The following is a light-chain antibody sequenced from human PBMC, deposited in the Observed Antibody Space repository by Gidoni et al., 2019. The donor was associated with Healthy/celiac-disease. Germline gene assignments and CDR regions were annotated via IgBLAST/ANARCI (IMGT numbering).Light chain of an antibody. Sequence: QSALTQPASVSGSPGPSITISCTGTSSDVGGYNYVSWYQQHPGKAPKLMIYEVSNRPSGVSNRFSGSKSGNTASLTISGLQAEDEADYYCSSYTSSSTLVFGTGTKVTVL. J-gene: IGLJ1*01. CDR1: SSDVGGYNY. CDR3: SSYTSSSTLV. V-gene: IGLV2-14*01. CDR2: EVS.